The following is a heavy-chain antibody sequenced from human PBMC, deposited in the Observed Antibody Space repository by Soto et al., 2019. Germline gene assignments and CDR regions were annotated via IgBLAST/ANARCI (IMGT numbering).Heavy chain of an antibody. V-gene: IGHV3-30-3*01. CDR2: ISYDGSNK. D-gene: IGHD3-3*01. CDR3: ARDKRDLRFLEWSYYYDY. Sequence: GGSLRLSCAASGFTFSSYAMHWVRQAPGKGLEWVAVISYDGSNKYYADTVKGRFTISRDNSKNTLYLQMNILRAEDTAVYYCARDKRDLRFLEWSYYYDYWGQGSLVTVSS. J-gene: IGHJ4*02. CDR1: GFTFSSYA.